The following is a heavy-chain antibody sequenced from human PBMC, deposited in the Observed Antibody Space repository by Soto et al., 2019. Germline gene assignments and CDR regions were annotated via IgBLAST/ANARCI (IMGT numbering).Heavy chain of an antibody. Sequence: GGSLRLSCAASGFTFSSYGMHWVRQAPGKGLEWVAVIWYDGSNKYYADSVKGRFTISRDNSKNTLYLQMNSLRAEDTAVYYCARGVGSYYYGMDVWGQGTTVTVSS. J-gene: IGHJ6*02. D-gene: IGHD1-26*01. CDR1: GFTFSSYG. CDR3: ARGVGSYYYGMDV. CDR2: IWYDGSNK. V-gene: IGHV3-33*01.